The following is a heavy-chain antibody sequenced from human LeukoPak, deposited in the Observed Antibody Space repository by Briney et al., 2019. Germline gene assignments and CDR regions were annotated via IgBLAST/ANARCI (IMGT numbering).Heavy chain of an antibody. Sequence: ASVKVSCKASGYTFTGYCMHWVRQAPGQGLEWMGWINPNSGDTNYAPKFEGRVTMTRDTAISTVYMELDRLGSDDTAVYYCARHSRSWSFDYWGQGTLVTVTS. V-gene: IGHV1-2*02. D-gene: IGHD6-13*01. CDR3: ARHSRSWSFDY. J-gene: IGHJ4*02. CDR2: INPNSGDT. CDR1: GYTFTGYC.